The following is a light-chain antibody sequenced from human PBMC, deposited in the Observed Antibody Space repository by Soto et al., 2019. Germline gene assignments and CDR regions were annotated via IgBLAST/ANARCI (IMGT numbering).Light chain of an antibody. Sequence: QSALTQPAAVSGSPGQSSTSSCTGTSNDVGGYKFVSWYQQHPGKAPKLMIYEVSNRPSGASNRFSGSKSGYMASLTISGLQPEDEADYYCSSYTSSGTLVFGAGPKVTVL. CDR2: EVS. V-gene: IGLV2-14*01. CDR1: SNDVGGYKF. J-gene: IGLJ1*01. CDR3: SSYTSSGTLV.